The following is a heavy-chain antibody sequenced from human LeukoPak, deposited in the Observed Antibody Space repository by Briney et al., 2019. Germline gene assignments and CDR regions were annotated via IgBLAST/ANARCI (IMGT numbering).Heavy chain of an antibody. CDR2: ISGSGGST. V-gene: IGHV3-23*01. Sequence: GGSLRLSCATSGFSFNSYAMSWVRQAPGKGLEWVSGISGSGGSTYYADSVRGRFTISRDNAKNSLYLQMNSLRAEDTAVYYCARGSDFVWGSYRPYFDYWGQGTLVTVSS. CDR3: ARGSDFVWGSYRPYFDY. J-gene: IGHJ4*02. CDR1: GFSFNSYA. D-gene: IGHD3-16*02.